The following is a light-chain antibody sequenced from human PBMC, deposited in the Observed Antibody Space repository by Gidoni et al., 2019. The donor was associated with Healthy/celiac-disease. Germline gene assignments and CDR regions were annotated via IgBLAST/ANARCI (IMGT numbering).Light chain of an antibody. Sequence: EIVMTQFPATLSVSPGERATLPCRASQSVSSNLAWYQQKPGQAPRLLIYGASTRATGIPARFSGSGSGTEFTLTISSLQSEDFAVYYCQQYNNWPRTFGQGTKLEIK. CDR1: QSVSSN. V-gene: IGKV3-15*01. J-gene: IGKJ2*02. CDR2: GAS. CDR3: QQYNNWPRT.